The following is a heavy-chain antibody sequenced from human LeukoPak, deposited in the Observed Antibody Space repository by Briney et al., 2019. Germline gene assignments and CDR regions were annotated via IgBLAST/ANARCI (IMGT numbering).Heavy chain of an antibody. CDR3: NACGNGGDCYPVY. CDR1: GFTFNNAW. CDR2: IKSKTDRGTT. D-gene: IGHD2-21*01. V-gene: IGHV3-15*01. Sequence: PGGSLRLSCAASGFTFNNAWMSWVRQAPGQGLEWVGRIKSKTDRGTTDYTAPVKGRFTISRDDSKTTLYLQMISMETDDTAVYYCNACGNGGDCYPVYWGQGTLVTVSS. J-gene: IGHJ4*02.